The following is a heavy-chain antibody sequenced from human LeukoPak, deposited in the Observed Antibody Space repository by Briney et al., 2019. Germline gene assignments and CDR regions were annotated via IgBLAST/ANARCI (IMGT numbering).Heavy chain of an antibody. CDR2: ISSSGSTI. CDR3: ARDRYNWNDDINWFDP. CDR1: GFTFSDYY. D-gene: IGHD1-1*01. Sequence: PGGSLRLSCAASGFTFSDYYMSWTRQAPGKGLEWVSYISSSGSTIYYADSVKGRFTISRDNAKNSLYLQMNSLRAEDTAVYYCARDRYNWNDDINWFDPWGQGTLVTVSS. V-gene: IGHV3-11*04. J-gene: IGHJ5*02.